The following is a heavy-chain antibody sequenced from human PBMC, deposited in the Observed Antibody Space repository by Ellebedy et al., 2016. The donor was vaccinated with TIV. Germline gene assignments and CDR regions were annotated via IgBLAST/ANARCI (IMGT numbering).Heavy chain of an antibody. J-gene: IGHJ4*02. Sequence: GESLKISCNGSGYSFTSYWIGWVRQMPGKGLEWMAIIHPPDSDTRYSPSFQGQVTISADKSISTAYLQWSSLKASDTAMYYCARPAITADGFDYWGQGTLVTVSS. CDR3: ARPAITADGFDY. CDR1: GYSFTSYW. D-gene: IGHD6-13*01. CDR2: IHPPDSDT. V-gene: IGHV5-51*01.